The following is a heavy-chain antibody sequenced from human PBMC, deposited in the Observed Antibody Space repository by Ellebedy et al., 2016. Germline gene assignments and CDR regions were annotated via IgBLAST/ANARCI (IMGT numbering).Heavy chain of an antibody. V-gene: IGHV4-59*08. D-gene: IGHD3-9*01. Sequence: SETLSLTCTVSRGSMTGNYWTWIRQFPNKGLEWIGYIYHSGSSTYNHSLKSRVTISEDTSKNQFSLRLSSVSAADTAVYHCAGYSLTGPFGAAQFDSWGQGTQVTVSS. CDR1: RGSMTGNY. CDR2: IYHSGSS. CDR3: AGYSLTGPFGAAQFDS. J-gene: IGHJ4*02.